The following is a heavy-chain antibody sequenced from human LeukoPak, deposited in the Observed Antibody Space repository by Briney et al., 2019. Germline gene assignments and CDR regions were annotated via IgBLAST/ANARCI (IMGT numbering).Heavy chain of an antibody. CDR3: AKVGGSSWPDFDY. CDR2: IYSGGST. D-gene: IGHD6-13*01. J-gene: IGHJ4*02. V-gene: IGHV3-66*01. CDR1: GFTVSSNY. Sequence: GGSLRLSSAASGFTVSSNYMSWVRRAPGKGLEWGSVIYSGGSTYYADSVKGRFTISRDNSKNTLYLQMNSLRAEATAVYYCAKVGGSSWPDFDYWGQGTLVTVSS.